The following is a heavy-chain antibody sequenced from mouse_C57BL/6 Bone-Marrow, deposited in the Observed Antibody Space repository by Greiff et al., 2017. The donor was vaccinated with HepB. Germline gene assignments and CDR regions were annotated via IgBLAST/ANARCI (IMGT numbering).Heavy chain of an antibody. V-gene: IGHV5-9-1*02. Sequence: EVQLMESGEGLVKPGGSLKLSCAASGFTFSSYAMSWVRQTPEKRLEWVAYISSGGDYTYYADTVKGRFTISRDNAKNTLYLQMSSLKSEDTAMYSVTRAGYYGSSVVWYFDVWGTGTTVTVSS. CDR1: GFTFSSYA. D-gene: IGHD1-1*01. J-gene: IGHJ1*03. CDR2: ISSGGDYT. CDR3: TRAGYYGSSVVWYFDV.